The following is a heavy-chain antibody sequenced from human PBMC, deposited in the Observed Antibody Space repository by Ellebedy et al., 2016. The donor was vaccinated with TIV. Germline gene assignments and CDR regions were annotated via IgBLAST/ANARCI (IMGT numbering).Heavy chain of an antibody. Sequence: SVKVSCXASGFTFTSSAVQWVRQARGQRLEWIGWIVVGSGNTIYAQKFQGRVTMTEDTSTDTAYMELSSLRSEDTAVYYCARGPLEVAAAGTLSDYYYGMDVWGQGTTVTVSS. J-gene: IGHJ6*02. CDR1: GFTFTSSA. V-gene: IGHV1-58*01. CDR2: IVVGSGNT. D-gene: IGHD6-13*01. CDR3: ARGPLEVAAAGTLSDYYYGMDV.